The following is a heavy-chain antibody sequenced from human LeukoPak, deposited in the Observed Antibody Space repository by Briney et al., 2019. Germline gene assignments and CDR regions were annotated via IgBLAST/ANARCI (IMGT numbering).Heavy chain of an antibody. CDR2: IVRSGGST. J-gene: IGHJ4*02. Sequence: GGSLRLSCAASGFTFTNYAMYSMYWVPQAPGKGLEWVSGIVRSGGSTYYADSVKGRFTISRDNSKNTLYLQMNSLRAEDTAVYYCTKLVGASPLDYWGQGTLVTVSS. D-gene: IGHD1-26*01. V-gene: IGHV3-23*01. CDR3: TKLVGASPLDY. CDR1: GFTFTNYA.